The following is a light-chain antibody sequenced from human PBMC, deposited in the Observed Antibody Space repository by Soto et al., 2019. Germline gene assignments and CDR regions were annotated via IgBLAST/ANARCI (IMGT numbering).Light chain of an antibody. CDR1: SSDISGYNY. CDR3: TSYTTSTIPHVV. CDR2: EVS. J-gene: IGLJ2*01. Sequence: QSVLTQPASVSGSPGQSITISCTGTSSDISGYNYVSWYQQHPGKAPKLLLYEVSNRPSGVSDRFSGSKSGNTASLTISGLQAEDEADYYCTSYTTSTIPHVVFGGGTKVTVL. V-gene: IGLV2-14*01.